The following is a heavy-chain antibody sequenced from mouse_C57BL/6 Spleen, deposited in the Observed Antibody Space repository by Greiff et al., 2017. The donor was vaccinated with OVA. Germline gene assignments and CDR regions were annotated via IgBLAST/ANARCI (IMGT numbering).Heavy chain of an antibody. Sequence: DVMLVESGGGLVKPGGSLKLSCAASGFTFSDYGMHWVRQAPEKGLEWVAYISSGSSTIYYADTVKGRFTISRDNAKNTLFLQMTSLRSEDAAMYYYARPYYDYDPYYAMDYWGQGTSVTVSS. CDR3: ARPYYDYDPYYAMDY. CDR2: ISSGSSTI. CDR1: GFTFSDYG. V-gene: IGHV5-17*01. D-gene: IGHD2-4*01. J-gene: IGHJ4*01.